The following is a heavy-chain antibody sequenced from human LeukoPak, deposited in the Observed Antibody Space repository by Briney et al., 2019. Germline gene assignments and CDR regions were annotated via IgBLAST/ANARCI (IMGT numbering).Heavy chain of an antibody. CDR1: GGSISSSSYY. CDR3: ARDTGYMDV. D-gene: IGHD4-11*01. CDR2: FYYSGST. J-gene: IGHJ6*03. V-gene: IGHV4-39*07. Sequence: SETLSLTCTVSGGSISSSSYYWGWIRQPPGKGLEWIGSFYYSGSTYYNPSLKSRVTISVDTSKNQFSLKLSSVTAADTAVYYCARDTGYMDVWGKGNTVTVFS.